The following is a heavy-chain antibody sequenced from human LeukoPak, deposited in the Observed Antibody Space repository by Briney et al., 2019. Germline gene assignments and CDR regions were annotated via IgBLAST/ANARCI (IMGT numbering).Heavy chain of an antibody. Sequence: ASVKVSCKASGYTFTSYGISWVRQAPGQGLEWMGWINPNSGGTNYAQKFQGRVTMTRDTSISTAYMELSSLRSDDTAVYYCARGVYSGWYTHNWLDSWGQGTLVIVSS. CDR3: ARGVYSGWYTHNWLDS. CDR1: GYTFTSYG. D-gene: IGHD6-19*01. V-gene: IGHV1-2*02. CDR2: INPNSGGT. J-gene: IGHJ5*01.